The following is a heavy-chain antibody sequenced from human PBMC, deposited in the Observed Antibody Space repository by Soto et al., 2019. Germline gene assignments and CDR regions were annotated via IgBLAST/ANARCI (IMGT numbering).Heavy chain of an antibody. J-gene: IGHJ5*01. CDR3: TKDRVVGAIGDRFDS. V-gene: IGHV3-23*01. CDR2: ISGGGDRT. CDR1: GYTFSSYA. D-gene: IGHD1-26*01. Sequence: AGGSLRLSCAASGYTFSSYAMSWVRQAPGKGLEWVSVISGGGDRTYYADSVKGRFTISRDNSEDTLYLLMNSLRAEDTAVYYCTKDRVVGAIGDRFDSWGQGTLVTVSS.